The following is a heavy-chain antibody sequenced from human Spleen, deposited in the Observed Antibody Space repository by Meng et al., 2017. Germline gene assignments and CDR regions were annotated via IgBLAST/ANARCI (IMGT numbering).Heavy chain of an antibody. Sequence: QPQLQESGPGPVRPSEALSLTCSVSGGSISTSGYYWGWIRQPPGKGLEWIGSIGHSGITYYTPSLKSRVTVSIDTSKSQFSLEVTSVTAADTAVYYCVRSSGWVRTGFDPWGQGTLVTVSS. D-gene: IGHD6-19*01. CDR1: GGSISTSGYY. CDR3: VRSSGWVRTGFDP. J-gene: IGHJ5*02. V-gene: IGHV4-39*01. CDR2: IGHSGIT.